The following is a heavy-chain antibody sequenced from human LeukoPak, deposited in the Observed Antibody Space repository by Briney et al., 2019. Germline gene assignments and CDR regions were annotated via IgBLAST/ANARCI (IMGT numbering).Heavy chain of an antibody. CDR1: GYTFTGYY. CDR2: INPNSGGT. J-gene: IGHJ6*02. D-gene: IGHD1-1*01. CDR3: AKDGVRYYYYGMDV. V-gene: IGHV1-2*02. Sequence: ASVKVSCKASGYTFTGYYMHWVRQAPGQGLEWMGWINPNSGGTNYAQKLQGRVTMTTDTSTSTAYMELRSLRSDDTAVYYCAKDGVRYYYYGMDVWGQGTTVTVSS.